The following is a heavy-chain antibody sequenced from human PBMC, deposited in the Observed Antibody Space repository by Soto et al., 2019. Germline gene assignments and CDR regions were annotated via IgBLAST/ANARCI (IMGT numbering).Heavy chain of an antibody. V-gene: IGHV4-34*01. CDR2: INHSGST. CDR1: GGSFSGYY. Sequence: SETLSLTCAVHGGSFSGYYWTWIRQPPGKGLEWIGEINHSGSTNYNSSLKSRVTISIGTSKNQLSLKLRSVTAADTAVYYCAREEVPQWFTRGYYGMDVWGQGTTVT. CDR3: AREEVPQWFTRGYYGMDV. J-gene: IGHJ6*02. D-gene: IGHD2-2*01.